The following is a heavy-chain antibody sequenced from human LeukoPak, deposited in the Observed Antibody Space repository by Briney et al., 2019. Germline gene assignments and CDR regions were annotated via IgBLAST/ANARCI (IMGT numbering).Heavy chain of an antibody. V-gene: IGHV4-30-4*01. CDR1: GGSISSGEYY. J-gene: IGHJ4*02. CDR3: ARGGDFWSGFFD. CDR2: IYDSGST. D-gene: IGHD3-3*01. Sequence: SSQTLSLTCTVSGGSISSGEYYWSWIRQPPGKGLEWIGNIYDSGSTYYTPSLKGRVIISVDTSKNQFSLKLSSVTAADTAVYYCARGGDFWSGFFDWGQGTLVTVSS.